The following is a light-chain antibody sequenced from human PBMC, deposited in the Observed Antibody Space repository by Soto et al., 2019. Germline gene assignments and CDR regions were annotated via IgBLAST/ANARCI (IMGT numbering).Light chain of an antibody. J-gene: IGKJ4*01. CDR1: QDIRNY. CDR2: AAS. CDR3: QKYNNAAHT. Sequence: DIQMTQSPSSLSASVGDRVTITCRASQDIRNYLAWYQQKPGKVPKLLISAASTLQSGVPSRFSGSGSGTDFTLTISSLRPEDVATYYCQKYNNAAHTFGGGTKVEIK. V-gene: IGKV1-27*01.